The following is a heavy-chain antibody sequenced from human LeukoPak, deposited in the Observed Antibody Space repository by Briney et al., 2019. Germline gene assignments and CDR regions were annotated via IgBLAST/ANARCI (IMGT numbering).Heavy chain of an antibody. CDR3: ARVPTLGHYYYYMDV. D-gene: IGHD4-17*01. J-gene: IGHJ6*03. V-gene: IGHV7-4-1*02. CDR2: INTNTGNP. Sequence: ASVKVSCKASGYTFTSYAMNWVRQAPGQGLEWMGWINTNTGNPTYAQGFTGRFVFSLDTSVSTAYLQISSLKAEDTAVYYCARVPTLGHYYYYMDVWGKGTTVTVSS. CDR1: GYTFTSYA.